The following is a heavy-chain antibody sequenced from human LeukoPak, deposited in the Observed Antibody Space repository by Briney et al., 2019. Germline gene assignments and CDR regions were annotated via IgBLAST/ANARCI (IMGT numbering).Heavy chain of an antibody. Sequence: SETLSLTCTVSGGSISSYYWSWIRQPPGKGLEWIGYIYYSGSTNYNPSLKSRVTISVDTSKNQLSLKLSSVTAADTAVYYCASTNYDILTGCYTDYYFDYWGQGTLVTVSS. J-gene: IGHJ4*02. V-gene: IGHV4-59*08. D-gene: IGHD3-9*01. CDR2: IYYSGST. CDR1: GGSISSYY. CDR3: ASTNYDILTGCYTDYYFDY.